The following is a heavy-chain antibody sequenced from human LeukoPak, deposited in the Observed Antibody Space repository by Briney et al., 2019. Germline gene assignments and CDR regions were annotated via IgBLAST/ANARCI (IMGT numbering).Heavy chain of an antibody. D-gene: IGHD3-16*01. CDR1: GFTFSSYA. V-gene: IGHV3-23*01. CDR2: ISGSGDST. CDR3: AKNNWENDYIWGSYPPYFDY. Sequence: QPGGSLRLSCAASGFTFSSYAMSWVRQAPGEGLEWVSAISGSGDSTYYADSVKGRFTISRDNSKNTLYLQMNSLRAEDTAVYYCAKNNWENDYIWGSYPPYFDYWGQGTLVTVSS. J-gene: IGHJ4*02.